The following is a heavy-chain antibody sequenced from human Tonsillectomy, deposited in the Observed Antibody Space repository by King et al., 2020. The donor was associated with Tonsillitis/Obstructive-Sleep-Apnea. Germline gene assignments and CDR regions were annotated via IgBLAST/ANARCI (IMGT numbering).Heavy chain of an antibody. CDR2: ISYDGSNK. D-gene: IGHD5-18*01. Sequence: VQLVESGGGVVQPGRSLRLSCAASGFTFSSYAMHWVRQAPGKGLEWVALISYDGSNKFYADSVKGRFTISRDNSKNTLYLQMNILRAEDTAVYYCASDPSDSYGLGGYFDYWGQGTLVTVSS. CDR3: ASDPSDSYGLGGYFDY. CDR1: GFTFSSYA. J-gene: IGHJ4*02. V-gene: IGHV3-30*04.